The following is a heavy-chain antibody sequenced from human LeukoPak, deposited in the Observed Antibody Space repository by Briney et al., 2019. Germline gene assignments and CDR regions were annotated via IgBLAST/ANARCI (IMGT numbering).Heavy chain of an antibody. CDR2: ISTSSSYI. Sequence: GGSLRLSCAASGFIFSSYSMNWVRQAPGKGLEWVSSISTSSSYIYYADSVKGRFTISRDNAKNSLYLQMNSLRAEDTAVYYCARADSSGYYHPINWGQGTLVTVSS. CDR1: GFIFSSYS. D-gene: IGHD3-22*01. J-gene: IGHJ4*02. CDR3: ARADSSGYYHPIN. V-gene: IGHV3-21*01.